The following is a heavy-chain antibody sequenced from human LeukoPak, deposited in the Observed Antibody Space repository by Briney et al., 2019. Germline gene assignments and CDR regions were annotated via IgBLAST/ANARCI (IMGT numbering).Heavy chain of an antibody. CDR3: ALSLGY. Sequence: GGSLRLSCAASGFTFSDHSMHWVRQAPGKGLEWVGRSRNKANSYTTEYAASVKGRFTISRDDLKDSLYLQMNSLKPEDTAVYYCALSLGYWGQGTLVTVSS. CDR1: GFTFSDHS. V-gene: IGHV3-72*01. CDR2: SRNKANSYTT. J-gene: IGHJ4*02.